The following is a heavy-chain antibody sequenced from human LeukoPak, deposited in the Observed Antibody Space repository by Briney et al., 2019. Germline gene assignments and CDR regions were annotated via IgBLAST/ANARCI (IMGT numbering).Heavy chain of an antibody. Sequence: GASVKLSCKASGYTFTSYYMHWVRQAPGQGLEWMGIINPSGGSTSYAQKFQGRVTMTRDTSTSTVYMELSSLRSEDTAVYYCARGPYYYDSSGYYKAEYFQHWGQGTLVTVSS. V-gene: IGHV1-46*01. CDR2: INPSGGST. D-gene: IGHD3-22*01. J-gene: IGHJ1*01. CDR3: ARGPYYYDSSGYYKAEYFQH. CDR1: GYTFTSYY.